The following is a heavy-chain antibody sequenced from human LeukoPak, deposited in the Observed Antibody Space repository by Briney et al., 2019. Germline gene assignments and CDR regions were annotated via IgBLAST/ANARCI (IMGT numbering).Heavy chain of an antibody. D-gene: IGHD5-12*01. V-gene: IGHV3-66*01. CDR3: ARYDYGRSGFDY. Sequence: PGGSLRLSCAASGFTVSTNYMTWVRQAPGKGLEWVSVIYSGGTTYYADSVKGRFSISRDNSKNTLYLRMNSLRAEDTAVYYCARYDYGRSGFDYWGQGTLVTVSS. CDR2: IYSGGTT. J-gene: IGHJ4*02. CDR1: GFTVSTNY.